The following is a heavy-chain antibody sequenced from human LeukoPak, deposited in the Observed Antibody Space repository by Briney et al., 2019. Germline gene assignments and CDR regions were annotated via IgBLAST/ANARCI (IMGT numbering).Heavy chain of an antibody. D-gene: IGHD5-12*01. Sequence: QPGGSTSLSCAASGFTFSSYEMNWVRQAPGKGLEWVSHSSSSGSTIYYAGSVKGRFTIARDNAKNSVYLQMNSLRAEDTAVYYCARGSLHSDYGFDYLGKRSLVTVSS. CDR1: GFTFSSYE. J-gene: IGHJ4*02. CDR3: ARGSLHSDYGFDY. V-gene: IGHV3-48*03. CDR2: SSSSGSTI.